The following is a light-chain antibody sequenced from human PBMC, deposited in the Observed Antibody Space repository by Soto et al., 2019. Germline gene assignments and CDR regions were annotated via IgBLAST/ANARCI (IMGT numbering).Light chain of an antibody. J-gene: IGKJ5*01. CDR1: QSISSY. V-gene: IGKV1-39*01. Sequence: DIQITQSPSSLSSCILDIVTITCRASQSISSYFNWYQQKPGKAPKLLIYAASSLQSGVPSRFSGSGSGTDFTLTISSLQTEDFATYYCQQSYSTITFGQGTRLEIK. CDR3: QQSYSTIT. CDR2: AAS.